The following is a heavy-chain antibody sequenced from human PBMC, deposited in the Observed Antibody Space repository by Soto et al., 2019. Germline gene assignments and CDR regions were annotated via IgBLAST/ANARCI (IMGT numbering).Heavy chain of an antibody. V-gene: IGHV4-31*03. J-gene: IGHJ4*02. CDR2: IYYNGST. CDR3: ARYRISGSWSKFDY. Sequence: SETLSLTCTVSGLTISSASYYWSWIRQHPGKGLEWVGNIYYNGSTYYSPSLKSRVTLWVDTSKNLFSLRLASVTAADTAVYYCARYRISGSWSKFDYWGQGTLVTISS. D-gene: IGHD6-13*01. CDR1: GLTISSASYY.